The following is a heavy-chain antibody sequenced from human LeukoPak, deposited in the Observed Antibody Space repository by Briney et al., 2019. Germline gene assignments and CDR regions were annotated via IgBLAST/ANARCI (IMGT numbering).Heavy chain of an antibody. CDR2: INHSGST. CDR1: GGSFSGYY. V-gene: IGHV4-34*01. Sequence: SETLSLTCAVYGGSFSGYYLSWIRQPPGKGLEWIGEINHSGSTNYNPSLKSRVTISVDTSKNQFSLKLSSVTAADTAVYYCARGSNLFDYWGQGTLVTVSS. J-gene: IGHJ4*02. CDR3: ARGSNLFDY.